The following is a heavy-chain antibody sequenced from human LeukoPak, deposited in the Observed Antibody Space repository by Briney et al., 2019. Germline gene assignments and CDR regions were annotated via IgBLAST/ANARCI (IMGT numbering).Heavy chain of an antibody. CDR2: MNPNSGNT. V-gene: IGHV1-8*02. CDR3: ARGLTMVRGVTPGY. Sequence: ASVKVSCKASGYAFTSYYMHWVRQATGQGLEWMGWMNPNSGNTGYAQKFQGRVTMTRNTSISTAYMELSSLRSEDTAVYYCARGLTMVRGVTPGYWGQGTLVTVSS. D-gene: IGHD3-10*01. J-gene: IGHJ4*02. CDR1: GYAFTSYY.